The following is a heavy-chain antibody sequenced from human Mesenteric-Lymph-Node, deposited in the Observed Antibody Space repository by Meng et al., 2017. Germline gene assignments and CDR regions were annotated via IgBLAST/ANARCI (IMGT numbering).Heavy chain of an antibody. Sequence: GGSLRLSCAASGFTFSSYSMNWVRQAPGKGLEWVASISGGDDHTESRHIFYADSVKGRFIISRDNAKNSLYLQMNSLRVVDTAVYYCARPDFDSSAYFFDTWGQGTLVTVSS. CDR2: ISGGDDHTESRHI. CDR3: ARPDFDSSAYFFDT. D-gene: IGHD3-22*01. J-gene: IGHJ4*02. CDR1: GFTFSSYS. V-gene: IGHV3-21*01.